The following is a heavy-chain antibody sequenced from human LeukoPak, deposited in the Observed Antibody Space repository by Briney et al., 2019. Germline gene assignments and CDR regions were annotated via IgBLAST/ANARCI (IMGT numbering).Heavy chain of an antibody. J-gene: IGHJ6*02. CDR2: ISYDGSNK. CDR1: GFTFSSYG. D-gene: IGHD1-26*01. Sequence: GRSLRLSCAASGFTFSSYGMHWVRQAPGKGLEWVAVISYDGSNKYYADSVKGRFTISRDNSKNTLYLQMNSLRAEDTAVYYCAKDWEGAYYYYGMDVWGQGTTVTVSS. CDR3: AKDWEGAYYYYGMDV. V-gene: IGHV3-30*18.